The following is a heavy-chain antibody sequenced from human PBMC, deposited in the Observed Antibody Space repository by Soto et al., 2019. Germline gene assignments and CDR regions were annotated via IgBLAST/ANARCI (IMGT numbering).Heavy chain of an antibody. V-gene: IGHV4-31*03. CDR1: GGSISGGGFY. CDR3: ARGADGYKLGNY. Sequence: QVQLQESGPGLVEPSQTQSLTCTVSGGSISGGGFYWSWIRQHPGKGLEWIGYIHFSGDTYYNPSLQSRVTISVDTSKNQFSLKLTSLTAADTAVYFCARGADGYKLGNYWGQGTLVTVSS. D-gene: IGHD5-12*01. J-gene: IGHJ4*02. CDR2: IHFSGDT.